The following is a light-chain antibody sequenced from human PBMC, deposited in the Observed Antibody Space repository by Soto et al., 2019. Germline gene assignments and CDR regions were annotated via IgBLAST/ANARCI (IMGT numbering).Light chain of an antibody. Sequence: QSELNQPASVSRSPGQSITLSCPGTSSDVGAYNFVSWYQHYPDKAPKVLIYDVANRPSGVSYRFSASKSGNTASLTISGLQAEDEADYYCMSFTSSNTYVFGTGTKVTVL. J-gene: IGLJ1*01. CDR1: SSDVGAYNF. CDR2: DVA. CDR3: MSFTSSNTYV. V-gene: IGLV2-14*03.